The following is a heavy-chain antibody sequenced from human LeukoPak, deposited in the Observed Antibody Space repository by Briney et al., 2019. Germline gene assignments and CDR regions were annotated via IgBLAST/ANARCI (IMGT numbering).Heavy chain of an antibody. V-gene: IGHV3-66*01. J-gene: IGHJ4*02. CDR1: GFTVSSNF. Sequence: QPGGTLRLSCAASGFTVSSNFMSWVRQAPGKGLEWVSVIYSGGSTYYADSVKGRFTISRDNSKNTLYLQMNSLRVEDTAVYYCALGLVTDYWGQGTLVTVSS. CDR3: ALGLVTDY. CDR2: IYSGGST. D-gene: IGHD3-9*01.